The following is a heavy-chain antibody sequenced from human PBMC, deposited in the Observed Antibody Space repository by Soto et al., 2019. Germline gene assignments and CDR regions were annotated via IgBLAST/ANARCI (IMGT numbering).Heavy chain of an antibody. J-gene: IGHJ5*02. CDR1: CFSFSSYY. CDR3: AGRPDAANWFDP. V-gene: IGHV3-11*06. D-gene: IGHD6-25*01. Sequence: PWGALLVSCASSCFSFSSYYMSWIRQAPGKGLDWVSYISPSTGYTHYADSVNGRFTISIDNAKNSLYLQMNSLRAEDTAVYYCAGRPDAANWFDPWGQGTMVTVSS. CDR2: ISPSTGYT.